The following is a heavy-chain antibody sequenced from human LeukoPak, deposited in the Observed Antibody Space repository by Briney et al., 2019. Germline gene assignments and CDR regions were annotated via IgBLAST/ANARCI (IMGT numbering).Heavy chain of an antibody. J-gene: IGHJ5*02. Sequence: SVTLSLTCTISGGSISGASIRGTTYYWGCVRQPPGKGLEWIGSIYYNGHTFFNPSLKSRVTMSLDTSRNQVSLKLSSVTAADTAVYYCVRSPKGTAVTANWFDPWGQGTLVTVSS. CDR2: IYYNGHT. CDR1: GGSISGASIRGTTYY. CDR3: VRSPKGTAVTANWFDP. D-gene: IGHD6-19*01. V-gene: IGHV4-39*07.